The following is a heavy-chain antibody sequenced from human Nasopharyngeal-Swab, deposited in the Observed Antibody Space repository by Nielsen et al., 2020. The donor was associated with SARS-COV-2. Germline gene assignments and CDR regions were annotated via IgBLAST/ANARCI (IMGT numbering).Heavy chain of an antibody. J-gene: IGHJ6*02. D-gene: IGHD2-15*01. CDR3: ARGGWDIGMDV. Sequence: GESLKISCAASGFTFSSYAMSWVRQAPGKGLEWVSSISSSGGSTYYADSVKGRFTISRDNSKNTLYLQMNSLRAEDTAVYYCARGGWDIGMDVWGQGTTVTVSS. V-gene: IGHV3-23*01. CDR2: ISSSGGST. CDR1: GFTFSSYA.